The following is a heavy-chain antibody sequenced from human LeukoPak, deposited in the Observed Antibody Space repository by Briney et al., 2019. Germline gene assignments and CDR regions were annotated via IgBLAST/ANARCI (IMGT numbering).Heavy chain of an antibody. D-gene: IGHD3-22*01. CDR3: ARVKHYYYDSSGYLPLPYYFDY. CDR1: GGSISSYY. CDR2: IYYSGST. V-gene: IGHV4-59*12. J-gene: IGHJ4*02. Sequence: PSETLSLTCTVSGGSISSYYWSWIRRPPGKGLEWIGYIYYSGSTNYSPSLKSRVTISVDTSKTHFSLKLSSVTAADTAVYYCARVKHYYYDSSGYLPLPYYFDYWGQGTLVTVSS.